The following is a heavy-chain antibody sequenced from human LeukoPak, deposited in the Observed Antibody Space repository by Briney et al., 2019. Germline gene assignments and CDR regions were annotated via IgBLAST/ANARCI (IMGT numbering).Heavy chain of an antibody. CDR3: AREGQLVQAYYFDY. CDR1: GFTFSSYG. J-gene: IGHJ4*02. CDR2: IWYDGSNK. D-gene: IGHD6-13*01. Sequence: GGSLRLSCAASGFTFSSYGMHWVRQAPGKGLEWVAVIWYDGSNKYYADSVKGRFTISRDNSKNTLYLQMNSLRAEVTAVYYCAREGQLVQAYYFDYWGQGALVTVSS. V-gene: IGHV3-33*01.